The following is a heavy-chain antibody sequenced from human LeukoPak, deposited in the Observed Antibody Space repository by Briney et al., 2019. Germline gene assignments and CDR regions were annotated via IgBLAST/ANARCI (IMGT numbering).Heavy chain of an antibody. D-gene: IGHD6-13*01. V-gene: IGHV3-21*01. J-gene: IGHJ4*02. CDR3: ARGAAIGPTLGLDY. CDR1: GFTFSSYS. CDR2: ISSSSSYI. Sequence: GGSLRLSCAASGFTFSSYSMNWVRQAPGKGLEWVSSISSSSSYIYYADSVKGRFTISRDNAKNSLYLQMNSLRAEDTAVYYCARGAAIGPTLGLDYWGQGTLVTVSS.